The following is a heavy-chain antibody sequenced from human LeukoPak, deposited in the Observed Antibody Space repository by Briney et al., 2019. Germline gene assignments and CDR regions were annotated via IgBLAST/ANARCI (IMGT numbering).Heavy chain of an antibody. CDR2: IYSDGST. J-gene: IGHJ4*02. V-gene: IGHV3-53*01. CDR1: GFTVSNNY. CDR3: ARGGGSGNPFDY. Sequence: GGSLRLSCAVSGFTVSNNYMSWVRQAPGKGLAWVSVIYSDGSTYYADPVKGRFTISRDNSKNTLYLQMNSLRAEDTAVYYCARGGGSGNPFDYWGQGTLVTVSS. D-gene: IGHD4-23*01.